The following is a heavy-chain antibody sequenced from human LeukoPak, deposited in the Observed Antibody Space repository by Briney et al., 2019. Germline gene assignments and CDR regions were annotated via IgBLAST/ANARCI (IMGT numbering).Heavy chain of an antibody. D-gene: IGHD6-19*01. Sequence: GESLKISCKGSGYSFTSYWIGWVRQMPGKGLEWMGIIYPGDSDTRYSPSFQGQVTISADKSFSTAYLQWSSLKASDTAMYYCSIAVAGTGDAFDIWGQGTMVTVSS. V-gene: IGHV5-51*01. CDR2: IYPGDSDT. J-gene: IGHJ3*02. CDR1: GYSFTSYW. CDR3: SIAVAGTGDAFDI.